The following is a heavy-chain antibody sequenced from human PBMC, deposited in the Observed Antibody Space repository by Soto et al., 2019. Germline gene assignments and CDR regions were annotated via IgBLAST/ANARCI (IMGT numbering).Heavy chain of an antibody. CDR2: ISHDANSK. CDR3: AREMVAPSGSYYGMDV. Sequence: QVQLVESGGAVVQPGRSLRLSCAASGFAFSTYAIHWVRQAPGKGLEWVAIISHDANSKYYADSVQGRFSISRDTSSNTLYLQMNSLRPEDTAVYYCAREMVAPSGSYYGMDVWGQGTTVTVSS. J-gene: IGHJ6*02. CDR1: GFAFSTYA. D-gene: IGHD6-25*01. V-gene: IGHV3-30-3*01.